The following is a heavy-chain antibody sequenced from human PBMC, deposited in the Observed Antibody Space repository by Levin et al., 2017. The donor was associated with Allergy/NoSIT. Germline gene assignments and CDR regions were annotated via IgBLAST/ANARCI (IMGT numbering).Heavy chain of an antibody. CDR2: VFNTGTT. J-gene: IGHJ4*02. Sequence: SQTLSLTCTVSGGSISSYYWNWIRQPPGKGLEWIGYVFNTGTTYYSPSLKSRVTISVDTSKNQFSLKLTSVTAADTAVYYCARDNYFDSSGSYRLDYWGQGALVTVSS. CDR1: GGSISSYY. CDR3: ARDNYFDSSGSYRLDY. D-gene: IGHD3-22*01. V-gene: IGHV4-59*01.